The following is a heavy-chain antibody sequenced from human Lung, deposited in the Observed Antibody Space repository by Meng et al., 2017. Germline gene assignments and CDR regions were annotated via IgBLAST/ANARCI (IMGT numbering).Heavy chain of an antibody. V-gene: IGHV1-69*13. CDR3: ARGRRNEPLFDY. CDR2: LIAVFDKT. J-gene: IGHJ4*02. CDR1: GGSFSTHT. D-gene: IGHD1-14*01. Sequence: QVPLVQSGAEVKKPGSSVNVACKTSGGSFSTHTFSWVRQAPGQGLEWMGGLIAVFDKTKAAPRFQDRVTFTADESTSTAYMELSSLTFDDTAVYFCARGRRNEPLFDYWGQGTLVTVSS.